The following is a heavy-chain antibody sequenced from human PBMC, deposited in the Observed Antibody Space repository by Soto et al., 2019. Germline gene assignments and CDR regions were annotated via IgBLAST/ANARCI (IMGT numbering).Heavy chain of an antibody. CDR1: GFTLSSYD. Sequence: GGSLRLSCAGSGFTLSSYDMFWVRQAPGKGLEWVSAISAGGGLTFYADSEKGRFTISRDDSKNSLFLQMNSLKTEDAAVYYCARETNWFDPWGQGTLVTVSS. J-gene: IGHJ5*02. CDR2: ISAGGGLT. V-gene: IGHV3-21*04. CDR3: ARETNWFDP.